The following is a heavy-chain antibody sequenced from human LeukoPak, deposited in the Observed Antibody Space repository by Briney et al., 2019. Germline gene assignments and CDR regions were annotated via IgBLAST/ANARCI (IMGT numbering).Heavy chain of an antibody. J-gene: IGHJ4*02. CDR2: ISYDGSNK. CDR3: ASGSGH. D-gene: IGHD2-2*03. Sequence: GGSLRLSCAASGFTFSHYAMSWVRQAPGKGLEWVAVISYDGSNKYYADSVKGRFTISRDNSKNTLYLQMNSLRDEDTAVFYCASGSGHWGQGTLVTVSS. CDR1: GFTFSHYA. V-gene: IGHV3-30-3*01.